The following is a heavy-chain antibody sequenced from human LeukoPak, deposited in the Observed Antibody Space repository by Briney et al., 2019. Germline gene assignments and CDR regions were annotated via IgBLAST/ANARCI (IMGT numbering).Heavy chain of an antibody. D-gene: IGHD3-10*01. J-gene: IGHJ5*02. V-gene: IGHV1-2*02. CDR3: ARLLWFGELRGFDP. CDR1: GYTFTGYY. Sequence: ASVKVSCKASGYTFTGYYIHWVRQAPGQGLEWMGWINPNSGGTNYAQKFQGRVTMTRDTSISTAYMELSRLRSDDTAVYYCARLLWFGELRGFDPWGQGTLVTVSS. CDR2: INPNSGGT.